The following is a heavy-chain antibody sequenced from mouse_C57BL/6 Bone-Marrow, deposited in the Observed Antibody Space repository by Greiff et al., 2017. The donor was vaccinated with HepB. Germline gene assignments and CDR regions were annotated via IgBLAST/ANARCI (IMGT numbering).Heavy chain of an antibody. D-gene: IGHD1-1*01. CDR2: GQGLEWIG. CDR1: YTFSRRVH. J-gene: IGHJ1*03. V-gene: IGHV1-87*01. CDR3: SEDSAVYYWASHYYGSSYYWYFDV. Sequence: QVQLKQSGPELARPWASVKISCQAFYTFSRRVHFAIRDTNYWMQWVKQRPGQGLEWIGAIYPGNGDTSYNQKFKGKATLTADKSSSTAYMQLSRLTSEDSAVYYWASHYYGSSYYWYFDVWGTGTTVTVSS.